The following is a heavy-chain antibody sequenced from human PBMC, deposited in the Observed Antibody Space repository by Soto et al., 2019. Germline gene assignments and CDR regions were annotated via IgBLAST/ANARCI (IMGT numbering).Heavy chain of an antibody. Sequence: QVQLVESGGGEVQPGRSLRLSCAASGFTFSSFGMHWVRQAPGKGLEWVAVVSYDGSNNYYANSVKGRFTISRDNSKNMLFLQMNSLTLEDTALYYCARDSDPMMVREVLTDDFDHWGQGTLVTVSS. J-gene: IGHJ4*02. D-gene: IGHD3-10*01. CDR3: ARDSDPMMVREVLTDDFDH. V-gene: IGHV3-30-3*01. CDR2: VSYDGSNN. CDR1: GFTFSSFG.